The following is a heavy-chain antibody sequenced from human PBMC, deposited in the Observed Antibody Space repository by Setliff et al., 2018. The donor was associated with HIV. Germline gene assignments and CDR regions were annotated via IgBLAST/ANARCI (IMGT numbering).Heavy chain of an antibody. Sequence: GASVKVSCKASGGTFSTYGISWVRQGPGQGLEWMGRIIPMYGTANYAQRFQDRITITADKSTSTAYMDLSSLRSEDTAVYYCARVYCSISTCDDEYFFDYWGQGTLVTVSS. V-gene: IGHV1-69*06. J-gene: IGHJ4*02. CDR1: GGTFSTYG. CDR3: ARVYCSISTCDDEYFFDY. D-gene: IGHD2-15*01. CDR2: IIPMYGTA.